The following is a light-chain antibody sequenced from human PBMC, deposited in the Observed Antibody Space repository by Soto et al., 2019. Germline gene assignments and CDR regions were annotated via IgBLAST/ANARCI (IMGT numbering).Light chain of an antibody. CDR3: QQYGSSGT. CDR2: GAS. V-gene: IGKV3-20*01. Sequence: DILLQQYRVTLSLSKGERATLSCRASQSVSSSYLAWYQQKPGQAPRLLIYGASSRATGIPDRFSGSGSGTDFTLTISRLEPEDFAVYYCQQYGSSGTFGQGTKVDIK. J-gene: IGKJ1*01. CDR1: QSVSSSY.